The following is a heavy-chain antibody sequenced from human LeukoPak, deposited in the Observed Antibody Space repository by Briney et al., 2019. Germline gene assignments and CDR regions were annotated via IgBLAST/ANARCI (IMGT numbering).Heavy chain of an antibody. Sequence: PSETLSLTCTVSGGSINHYYWSWIRQPPGKGLEWIGYIYYSGSTNYNPSLKSRVIISVDTSNNQFSLKLSSVTAADTAVYYCARDSKLRVPGSGSFRNRNAFEIWGQGTMVTVSS. CDR1: GGSINHYY. CDR3: ARDSKLRVPGSGSFRNRNAFEI. V-gene: IGHV4-59*01. D-gene: IGHD1-26*01. CDR2: IYYSGST. J-gene: IGHJ3*02.